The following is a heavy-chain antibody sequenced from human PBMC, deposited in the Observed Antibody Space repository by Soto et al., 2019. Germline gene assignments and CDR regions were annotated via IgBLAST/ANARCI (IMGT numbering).Heavy chain of an antibody. CDR1: GFTFSSYA. Sequence: GGSLRLSCAASGFTFSSYAMSWVRQAPGKGLEWVSAISGSGGSTYYADSVKGRFTISRDNSKNTLYLQMNSLRAEDTAVYYCACYSGYDLNYYYYYMDVWGKGTTVTVSS. CDR3: ACYSGYDLNYYYYYMDV. J-gene: IGHJ6*03. CDR2: ISGSGGST. D-gene: IGHD5-12*01. V-gene: IGHV3-23*01.